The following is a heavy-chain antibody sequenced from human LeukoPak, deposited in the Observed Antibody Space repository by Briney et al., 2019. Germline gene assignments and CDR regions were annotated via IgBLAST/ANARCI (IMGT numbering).Heavy chain of an antibody. CDR1: GGSISSGGYY. J-gene: IGHJ4*02. CDR2: IYYSGST. Sequence: PSETLSLTCTVSGGSISSGGYYWSWIRQHPGKGLEWIGYIYYSGSTYYNPSLKSRVTISVDTSKNQFSLKLSSVTAADTAVYYRARAAYDSSGYYLNYWGQGTLVTVSS. CDR3: ARAAYDSSGYYLNY. D-gene: IGHD3-22*01. V-gene: IGHV4-31*03.